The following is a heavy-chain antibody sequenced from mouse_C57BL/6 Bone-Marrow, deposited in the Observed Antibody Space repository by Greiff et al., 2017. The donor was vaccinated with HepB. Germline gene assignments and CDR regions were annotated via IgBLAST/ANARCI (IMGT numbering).Heavy chain of an antibody. V-gene: IGHV5-6*02. Sequence: EVMLVESGGDLVKPGGSLKLSCAASGFTFSSYGMSWVRQTPDKRLEWVATISSGGSYTYYPDSVKGRFTISRDNAKNTLYLQMSSLKSEDTAMYYCARIYPAWFAYWGQGTLVTVSA. D-gene: IGHD1-1*01. CDR2: ISSGGSYT. J-gene: IGHJ3*01. CDR1: GFTFSSYG. CDR3: ARIYPAWFAY.